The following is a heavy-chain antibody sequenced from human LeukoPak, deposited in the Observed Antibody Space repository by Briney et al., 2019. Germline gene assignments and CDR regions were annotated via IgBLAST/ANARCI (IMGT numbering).Heavy chain of an antibody. D-gene: IGHD4-11*01. J-gene: IGHJ5*02. Sequence: ASVKVSCKASGYTFITHGISWLRQAPGQGLEWMGWTNTYNGHTNYAQKFEGRVTMTRDPSSSTAYMELRSLRSDDTAIYYCARDGWAVYSNYDEGNNWFDPWGQGTLVTVSS. CDR1: GYTFITHG. CDR2: TNTYNGHT. CDR3: ARDGWAVYSNYDEGNNWFDP. V-gene: IGHV1-18*01.